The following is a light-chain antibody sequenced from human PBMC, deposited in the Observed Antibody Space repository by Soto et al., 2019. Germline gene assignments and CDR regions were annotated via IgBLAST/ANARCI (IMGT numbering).Light chain of an antibody. Sequence: EIVMTQSPATLSVSPGERVTLSCRASQSVNSKVAWYQQKPGQAPRLFIYDASNRATGIPARFSGSGSGTDFTLTISSLEPEDFALYYCQQRSNWPRTFGQGTKVDIK. J-gene: IGKJ1*01. CDR1: QSVNSK. CDR2: DAS. CDR3: QQRSNWPRT. V-gene: IGKV3-11*01.